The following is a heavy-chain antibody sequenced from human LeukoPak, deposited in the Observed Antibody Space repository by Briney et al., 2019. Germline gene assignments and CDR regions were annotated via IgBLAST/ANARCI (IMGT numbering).Heavy chain of an antibody. V-gene: IGHV3-30*01. D-gene: IGHD3-10*01. CDR1: GFTFSSYA. CDR3: ARDTTYYYDGGSSGPHYFDY. J-gene: IGHJ4*02. Sequence: AGGSLRFSGAAPGFTFSSYAMYWVRKAPGKGPKWLAVISYDGGITHYADSVKDRFTISRDNSKNTLFLQLNSLRGDDTAVYYCARDTTYYYDGGSSGPHYFDYWGQGTLVTVSS. CDR2: ISYDGGIT.